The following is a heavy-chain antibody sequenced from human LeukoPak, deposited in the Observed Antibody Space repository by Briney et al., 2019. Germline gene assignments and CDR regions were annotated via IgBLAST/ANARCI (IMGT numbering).Heavy chain of an antibody. V-gene: IGHV1-18*01. CDR1: GYTFTSYG. J-gene: IGHJ6*02. CDR2: ISAYNGNT. CDR3: ARDLGTTAYYYYYGMDV. D-gene: IGHD4-4*01. Sequence: ASVKVSCKASGYTFTSYGISWVRQAPGQGLEWMGWISAYNGNTNYAQKLQGRVTMTTDTSTNTAYMELRRLRSDDTAVYYCARDLGTTAYYYYYGMDVWGQGTTVTVSS.